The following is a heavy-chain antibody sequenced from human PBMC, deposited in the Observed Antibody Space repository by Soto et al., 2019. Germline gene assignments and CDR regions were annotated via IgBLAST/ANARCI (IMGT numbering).Heavy chain of an antibody. V-gene: IGHV4-39*01. D-gene: IGHD2-21*02. CDR1: GGSISRNGYF. Sequence: HLQLQESGPGLVKPSESLSLTCTVTGGSISRNGYFWGWIRQPPGKGLVWIGSIFYTGNTYYNSSFQSRLVVSVDTSNNRFSLTLGSVTAADTAVYYCVGVTSTRPILEFWGQGTLVSVSS. CDR2: IFYTGNT. J-gene: IGHJ4*02. CDR3: VGVTSTRPILEF.